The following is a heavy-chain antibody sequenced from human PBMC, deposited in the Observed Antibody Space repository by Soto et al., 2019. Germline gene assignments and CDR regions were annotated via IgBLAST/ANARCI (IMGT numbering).Heavy chain of an antibody. CDR3: ARVGPSREVPYPFEY. V-gene: IGHV1-18*01. D-gene: IGHD1-26*01. CDR1: GYTFSTYG. J-gene: IGHJ4*02. CDR2: ISAYNHYT. Sequence: GPEVRKPGASVNVSCKASGYTFSTYGISWVRQAPGQGLEWMGWISAYNHYTNYAQKFQGRVTMTTDTSTNTAYKELRSLRSGDTAMYFCARVGPSREVPYPFEYWGQGTLVTVSS.